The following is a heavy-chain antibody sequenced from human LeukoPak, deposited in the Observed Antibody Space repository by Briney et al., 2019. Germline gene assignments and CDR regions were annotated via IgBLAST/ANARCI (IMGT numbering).Heavy chain of an antibody. J-gene: IGHJ4*02. D-gene: IGHD1-26*01. CDR3: ARELLLVGAYYFDY. Sequence: SETLSLTCAVSGGSITSGSYYWTWIRQPAGKGLEWIGRIYTSGSTNYNPYLKSRVTISVDTSKNQFSLNLSSVTAADTAVYYCARELLLVGAYYFDYWGQGTLVTVSS. V-gene: IGHV4-61*02. CDR2: IYTSGST. CDR1: GGSITSGSYY.